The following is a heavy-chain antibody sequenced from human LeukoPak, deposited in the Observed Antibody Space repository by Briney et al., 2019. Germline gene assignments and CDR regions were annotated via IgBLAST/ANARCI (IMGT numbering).Heavy chain of an antibody. J-gene: IGHJ6*03. CDR3: ARSRGGNYDYYYYYYMDV. D-gene: IGHD4-23*01. CDR2: IYYSGGT. V-gene: IGHV4-59*01. CDR1: GGSISSYY. Sequence: PSETLSLTCTVSGGSISSYYWSWIRQPPGKGLEWIGYIYYSGGTNYNPSLKSRVTISVDTSKNQFSLKLSSVTAADTAVYYCARSRGGNYDYYYYYYMDVWGKGTTVTVSS.